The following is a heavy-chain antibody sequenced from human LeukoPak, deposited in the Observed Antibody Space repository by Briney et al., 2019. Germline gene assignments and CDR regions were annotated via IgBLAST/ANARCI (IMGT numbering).Heavy chain of an antibody. CDR1: GGSISSSSYY. CDR2: IYYSGST. J-gene: IGHJ4*02. CDR3: AREPYDFWSGRNPYYFDY. V-gene: IGHV4-39*01. D-gene: IGHD3-3*01. Sequence: SETLSLTCTVSGGSISSSSYYCGWIRQPPGKGLEWIGSIYYSGSTYYNPSLKSRVTISVDTSKNQFSLKLSSVTAADTAVYYCAREPYDFWSGRNPYYFDYWGQGTLVTVSS.